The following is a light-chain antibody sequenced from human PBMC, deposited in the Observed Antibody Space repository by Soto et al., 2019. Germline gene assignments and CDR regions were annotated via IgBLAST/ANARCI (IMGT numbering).Light chain of an antibody. CDR2: GAS. J-gene: IGKJ1*01. CDR1: QTINSNS. CDR3: QQYAGSAT. Sequence: ENVLTQSPGTLSLSPGERATLSCRASQTINSNSLAWYQQRPGQAPRLLIYGASSRAIGIPDRFSGSGSGTDFTLTISRLEPEDFAVYYCQQYAGSATFGQGTKMEIK. V-gene: IGKV3-20*01.